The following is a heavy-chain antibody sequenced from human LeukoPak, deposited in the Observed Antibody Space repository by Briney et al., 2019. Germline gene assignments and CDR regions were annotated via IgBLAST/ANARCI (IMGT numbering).Heavy chain of an antibody. D-gene: IGHD6-19*01. Sequence: GGSLRLSCAASGFTFSSYGMTWVRQAPGNGLEWVSSISGSGGTTFYADSVKGRFTMSRDNSKNTLYLQMNSLRAEDSAVYYCAKARVPGIAVAGDHWGQGTLITVSS. CDR2: ISGSGGTT. CDR3: AKARVPGIAVAGDH. J-gene: IGHJ5*02. V-gene: IGHV3-23*01. CDR1: GFTFSSYG.